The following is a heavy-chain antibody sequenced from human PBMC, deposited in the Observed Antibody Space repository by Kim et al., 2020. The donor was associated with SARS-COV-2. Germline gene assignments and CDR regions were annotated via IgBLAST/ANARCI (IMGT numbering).Heavy chain of an antibody. CDR1: GGSISSNTHY. V-gene: IGHV4-39*01. CDR2: IYYGGTT. D-gene: IGHD4-4*01. Sequence: SETLSLTCTASGGSISSNTHYWAWIRQPPGKGLEWIGSIYYGGTTYYNPSLKSRAAISVDMSKFSLRLSSVTAADTAHYYCARHLFPTTVTPAFDFWGQG. J-gene: IGHJ4*02. CDR3: ARHLFPTTVTPAFDF.